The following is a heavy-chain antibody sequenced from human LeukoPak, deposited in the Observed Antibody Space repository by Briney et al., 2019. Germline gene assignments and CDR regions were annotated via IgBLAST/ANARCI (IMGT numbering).Heavy chain of an antibody. CDR1: GYMFTSYY. Sequence: GESLKISREGSGYMFTSYYIGWVRQMPGKGLEWMGIIYPGDSDSTYSPSFQGQVTISADKSITTAYLQWSSLKASDTAMYYCARLYRGCSSTSCSIDYWGQGTLVTVSS. CDR2: IYPGDSDS. J-gene: IGHJ4*02. V-gene: IGHV5-51*01. CDR3: ARLYRGCSSTSCSIDY. D-gene: IGHD2-2*01.